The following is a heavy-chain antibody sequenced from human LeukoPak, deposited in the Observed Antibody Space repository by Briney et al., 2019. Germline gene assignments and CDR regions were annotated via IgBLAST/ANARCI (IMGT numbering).Heavy chain of an antibody. Sequence: GGSLRLSCVASEFSLSSYVMCWVRQAPGKGLEWVSVISKRGDHTHYTDSVKGRFTLSRDNSMNTFYLQMNELSAEVTAVYYCATVPSRAIMVVGSNNRWGRGTLVTVSS. CDR3: ATVPSRAIMVVGSNNR. CDR2: ISKRGDHT. D-gene: IGHD2/OR15-2a*01. CDR1: EFSLSSYV. V-gene: IGHV3-23*01. J-gene: IGHJ4*02.